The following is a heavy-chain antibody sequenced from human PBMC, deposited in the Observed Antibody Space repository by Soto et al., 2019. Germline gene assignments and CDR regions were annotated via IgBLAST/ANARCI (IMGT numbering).Heavy chain of an antibody. CDR3: ARGDRGGFDL. J-gene: IGHJ3*01. Sequence: EVQLVESGGGLVQPGESLRLSCAASGFTFDYYWMHWVRQAPGKGLVWVSRVHSGGTTTTYADSVKGRFTISRDNARNTVSLQMSILRADDTAIYYCARGDRGGFDLWGHGTMVTVSS. V-gene: IGHV3-74*01. CDR1: GFTFDYYW. D-gene: IGHD3-10*01. CDR2: VHSGGTTT.